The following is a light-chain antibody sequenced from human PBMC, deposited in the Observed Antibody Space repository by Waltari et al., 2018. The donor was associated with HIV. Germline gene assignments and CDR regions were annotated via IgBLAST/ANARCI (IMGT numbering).Light chain of an antibody. V-gene: IGLV2-14*01. CDR2: EVS. J-gene: IGLJ3*02. CDR3: SSYTSSSTPNWV. Sequence: QSALTQPASVSGSPGQSITISCTGTSSDVGGYNYVSWYQQHPGKAPKLMIDEVSNRPSGVSNRFSGSKSGNTASLTISGLQAEDEADYYCSSYTSSSTPNWVFGGGTKLTVL. CDR1: SSDVGGYNY.